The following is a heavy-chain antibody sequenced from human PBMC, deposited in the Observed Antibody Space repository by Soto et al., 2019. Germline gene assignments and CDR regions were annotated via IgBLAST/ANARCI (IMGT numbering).Heavy chain of an antibody. J-gene: IGHJ4*02. V-gene: IGHV1-69*02. Sequence: ASVKGSCKASGGTLSSYTISWVRQAPGQGLEWMGRIIPILGIANYAQKFQGRVTITADKSTSTAYMELSSLRSEDTAVYYCARVEGHTAGGLDYWGQGTLVTVSS. CDR3: ARVEGHTAGGLDY. D-gene: IGHD2-2*02. CDR2: IIPILGIA. CDR1: GGTLSSYT.